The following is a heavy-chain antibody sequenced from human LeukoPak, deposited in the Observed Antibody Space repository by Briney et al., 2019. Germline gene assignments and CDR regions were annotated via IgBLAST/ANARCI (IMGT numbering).Heavy chain of an antibody. V-gene: IGHV3-30*01. D-gene: IGHD2-2*02. CDR1: GFAFSSYA. J-gene: IGHJ4*02. Sequence: GRSLRLSCAASGFAFSSYAMHWVRQAPGKGLEWVAVISYDGSNKYYADSVKGRFTISRDNSKNTLYLQMNSLRAEDTAVYYCARDRVVVVPAAIGEFDYWGQGTLVTVSS. CDR3: ARDRVVVVPAAIGEFDY. CDR2: ISYDGSNK.